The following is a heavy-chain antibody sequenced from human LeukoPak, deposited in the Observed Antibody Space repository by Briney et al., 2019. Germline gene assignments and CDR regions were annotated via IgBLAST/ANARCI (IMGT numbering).Heavy chain of an antibody. CDR1: GGTFISYA. V-gene: IGHV1-69*06. CDR3: ASGYCSGGSCYASWGWFDP. CDR2: IIPIFGTA. Sequence: GASVKVSCKASGGTFISYAISWVRQAPGQGLEWMGGIIPIFGTANYAQKFQGRVTITADKSTSTAYMELSSLRSEDTAVYYCASGYCSGGSCYASWGWFDPWAREPWSPSPQ. D-gene: IGHD2-15*01. J-gene: IGHJ5*02.